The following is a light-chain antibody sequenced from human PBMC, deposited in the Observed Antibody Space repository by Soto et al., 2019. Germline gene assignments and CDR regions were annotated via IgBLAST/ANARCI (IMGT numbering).Light chain of an antibody. CDR3: QQYNNWPYT. J-gene: IGKJ2*01. CDR2: AAS. CDR1: QSVSSN. V-gene: IGKV3-15*01. Sequence: EIVMTQSPATLSVSPGERATLSCRASQSVSSNLAWYQQKPDQGPRLLIYAASTRATGIPARFSGSGSGTEFTLTISSLQSEDFAVYHCQQYNNWPYTFGQGTKLEMK.